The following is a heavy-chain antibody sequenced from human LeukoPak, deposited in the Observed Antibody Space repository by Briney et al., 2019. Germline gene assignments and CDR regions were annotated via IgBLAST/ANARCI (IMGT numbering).Heavy chain of an antibody. CDR3: AKIDRTYCSRSSCYALDY. Sequence: GESLKISCKGSGYIFGNYWIGWVRQMPGKGLEWMAIIYPHDSDTRYSPSFQGQITISADKSISTAYLQWSSLKASDTAMYYCAKIDRTYCSRSSCYALDYWGQGTLVTVSS. CDR1: GYIFGNYW. CDR2: IYPHDSDT. D-gene: IGHD2-2*01. V-gene: IGHV5-51*01. J-gene: IGHJ4*02.